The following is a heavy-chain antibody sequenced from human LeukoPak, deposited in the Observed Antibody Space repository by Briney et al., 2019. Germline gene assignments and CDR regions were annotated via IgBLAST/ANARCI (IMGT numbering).Heavy chain of an antibody. CDR3: ASLARGGNWFDP. CDR1: GGSFIGYD. V-gene: IGHV4-34*01. D-gene: IGHD6-6*01. CDR2: INHSGGT. Sequence: AETLSLTCAVYGGSFIGYDWTWIRQPPGKGLEWIGEINHSGGTNYNPSLKSRVTISVDTSKNQFSLKLSSVTAADTAVYYCASLARGGNWFDPWGQGTLVSVSS. J-gene: IGHJ5*02.